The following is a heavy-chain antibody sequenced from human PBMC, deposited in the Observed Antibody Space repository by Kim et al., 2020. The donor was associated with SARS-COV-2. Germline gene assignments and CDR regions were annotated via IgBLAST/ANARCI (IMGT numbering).Heavy chain of an antibody. D-gene: IGHD3-10*01. Sequence: SETLSLTCAVYGGSFSGYYWSWIRQPPGKGLEWIGEINHSGSTNYNPSLKSRVTISVDTSKNQFSLKLSSVTAAGTAVYYCARGGRVLLWFGEAYGMDVWGQGTTVTVSS. V-gene: IGHV4-34*01. CDR2: INHSGST. CDR1: GGSFSGYY. CDR3: ARGGRVLLWFGEAYGMDV. J-gene: IGHJ6*02.